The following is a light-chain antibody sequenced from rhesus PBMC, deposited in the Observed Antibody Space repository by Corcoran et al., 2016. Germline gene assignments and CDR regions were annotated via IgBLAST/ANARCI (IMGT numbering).Light chain of an antibody. CDR3: KQYSSRPLT. J-gene: IGKJ3*01. V-gene: IGKV1-22*01. CDR1: QSISSW. Sequence: DIQMTQSPSSLSASVGDTVTITCRASQSISSWLAWYQQKPGKAPKLLIYKAPSLQSGGPSRFSGSGSGTDFTLTISSLQSEDFATYYCKQYSSRPLTFGPGTKLDIK. CDR2: KAP.